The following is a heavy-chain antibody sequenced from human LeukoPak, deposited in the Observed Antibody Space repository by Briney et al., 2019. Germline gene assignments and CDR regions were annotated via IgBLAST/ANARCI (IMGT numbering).Heavy chain of an antibody. Sequence: SETLSLTCAVSGYSISSGYYWGWIRQSPGKGLEWIGSISHGGSAYYTPSLRSRVTISVDTSKNQFFLKLTSVTAADTAVYYCATSDSGSIFGVVISFWGQGTLVTVSS. CDR3: ATSDSGSIFGVVISF. D-gene: IGHD3-3*01. J-gene: IGHJ4*02. CDR2: ISHGGSA. V-gene: IGHV4-38-2*01. CDR1: GYSISSGYY.